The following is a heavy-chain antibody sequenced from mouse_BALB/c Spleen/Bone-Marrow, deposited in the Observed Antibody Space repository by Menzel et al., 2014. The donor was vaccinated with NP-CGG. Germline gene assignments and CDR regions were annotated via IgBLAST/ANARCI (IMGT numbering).Heavy chain of an antibody. Sequence: EVQLQQSGPELVKPGSSVKMSCKTSGYSFTDYTIHWVKQSHGKSLEWIGDFNPNNGGTDYNQKFQDKATLTVDKSSRTAFMEFRSLTFEDSAVYYCARARWYDYWGQGTTLKVSS. CDR2: FNPNNGGT. CDR1: GYSFTDYT. CDR3: ARARWYDY. V-gene: IGHV1-22*01. D-gene: IGHD1-1*02. J-gene: IGHJ2*01.